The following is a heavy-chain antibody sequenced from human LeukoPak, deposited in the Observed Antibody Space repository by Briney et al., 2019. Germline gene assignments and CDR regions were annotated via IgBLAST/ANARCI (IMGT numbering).Heavy chain of an antibody. J-gene: IGHJ4*02. CDR2: IDTSGTT. D-gene: IGHD1-14*01. V-gene: IGHV4-4*07. Sequence: SETLSLTCTVSGASIDYFCTWIRQPAGAGLECIGLIDTSGTTYYNPSLRSRVSMSVDTSNNKFSLSLSSVTAADTAVYYCARDPAGHGRYFDYWGQGALVTVSS. CDR1: GASIDYF. CDR3: ARDPAGHGRYFDY.